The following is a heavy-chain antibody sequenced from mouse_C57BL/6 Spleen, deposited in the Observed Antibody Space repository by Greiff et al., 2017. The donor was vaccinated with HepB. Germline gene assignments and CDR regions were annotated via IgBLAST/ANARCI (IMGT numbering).Heavy chain of an antibody. D-gene: IGHD4-1*01. J-gene: IGHJ2*01. CDR2: ISSGSSTI. CDR1: GFTFSDYG. V-gene: IGHV5-17*01. CDR3: ARQNWDYFDY. Sequence: EVKLMESGGGLVKPGGSLKLSCAASGFTFSDYGMHWVRQAPEKGLEWVAYISSGSSTIYYADTVKGRFTISRDNAKNTLFLQMTSLRSEDTAMYYCARQNWDYFDYWGQGTTLTVSS.